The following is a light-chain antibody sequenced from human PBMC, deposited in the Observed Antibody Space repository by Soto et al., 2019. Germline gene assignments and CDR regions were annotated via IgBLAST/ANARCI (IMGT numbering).Light chain of an antibody. CDR3: QQYNNWPPLMCT. CDR1: QSVSSN. J-gene: IGKJ2*02. V-gene: IGKV3D-15*01. Sequence: EIVMTQSPATLSVSPGERATLSCRASQSVSSNLAWYQQKPGQAPRLLIYGASTRATGIPARFSGSGSGTEFTLTISNLQSEDFAVYYCQQYNNWPPLMCTFGQGTKLEI. CDR2: GAS.